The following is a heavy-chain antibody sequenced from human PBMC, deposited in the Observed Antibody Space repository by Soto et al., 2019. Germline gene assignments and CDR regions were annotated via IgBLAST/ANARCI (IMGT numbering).Heavy chain of an antibody. Sequence: SETLSLTCAVSGGSISSGGYSWSWIRQPPGKGLEWIGYIYHSGSTYYNPSLKSRVTISADRSKNQFSLNLNSVTAADTAVYYCARDASGTGNYFDYWGQGTLVTVSS. V-gene: IGHV4-30-2*01. CDR3: ARDASGTGNYFDY. CDR2: IYHSGST. D-gene: IGHD3-10*01. CDR1: GGSISSGGYS. J-gene: IGHJ4*02.